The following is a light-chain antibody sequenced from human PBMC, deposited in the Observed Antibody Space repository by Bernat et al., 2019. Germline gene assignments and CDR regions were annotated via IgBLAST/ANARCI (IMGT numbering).Light chain of an antibody. CDR3: QQSYRSFT. J-gene: IGKJ3*01. V-gene: IGKV1-39*01. Sequence: DTQMTQSPSPLSASVGDRVTISCRASQSISTNLNWYQQKPGKAPKLIIYDASNLQSGVPSRFSGSGSGTDFTLTISRLQPEDLATYYCQQSYRSFTFGHGTKVNIK. CDR2: DAS. CDR1: QSISTN.